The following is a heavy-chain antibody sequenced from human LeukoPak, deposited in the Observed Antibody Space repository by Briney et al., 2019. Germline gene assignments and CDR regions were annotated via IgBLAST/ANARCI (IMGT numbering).Heavy chain of an antibody. D-gene: IGHD3-10*01. V-gene: IGHV4-39*01. CDR2: IYYSGST. Sequence: PSETLSLTCTVSGGSIGSSSYYWGWIRQPPGKGLERIGSIYYSGSTYYNPSLKSRVTISVDTSKNQFSLKLSSVTAADTAVYYCARHLVGGSGRRIREIDYWGQGTLVTVSS. J-gene: IGHJ4*02. CDR1: GGSIGSSSYY. CDR3: ARHLVGGSGRRIREIDY.